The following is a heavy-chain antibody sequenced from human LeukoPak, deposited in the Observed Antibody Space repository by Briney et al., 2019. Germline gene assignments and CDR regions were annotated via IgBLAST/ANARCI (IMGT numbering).Heavy chain of an antibody. D-gene: IGHD3-10*01. CDR2: FIPIFGTA. V-gene: IGHV1-69*05. CDR3: ARGVWFGELLPYNWFDP. J-gene: IGHJ5*02. Sequence: SVKVSCKASGGTFSSYAISWVRQAPGQGLEWMGGFIPIFGTANYAQKFQGRVTITTDESTSTAYMELSGLRSEDTAVYYCARGVWFGELLPYNWFDPWGQGTLVTVSS. CDR1: GGTFSSYA.